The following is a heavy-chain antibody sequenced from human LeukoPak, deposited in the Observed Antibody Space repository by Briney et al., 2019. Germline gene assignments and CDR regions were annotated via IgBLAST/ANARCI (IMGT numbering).Heavy chain of an antibody. V-gene: IGHV3-23*01. J-gene: IGHJ6*03. Sequence: GGSLRLSCAASGFTFSSYGMSWVRQAPGKGLEWVSAISGSGGSTYYADSVKGRFTISRDNSKNTLYLQMNSLRAEDTAVYYCAKRRALGNYYYYYMDVWGKGTTVTVSS. CDR2: ISGSGGST. CDR3: AKRRALGNYYYYYMDV. D-gene: IGHD3-10*01. CDR1: GFTFSSYG.